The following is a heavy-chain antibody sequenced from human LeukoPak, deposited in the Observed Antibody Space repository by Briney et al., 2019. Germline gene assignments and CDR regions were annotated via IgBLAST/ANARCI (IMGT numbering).Heavy chain of an antibody. J-gene: IGHJ4*02. V-gene: IGHV3-23*01. CDR3: EKQSTDRSLGE. D-gene: IGHD3-10*01. CDR2: VIGSGADT. Sequence: GGSLRLSCAASGFPFTFAISWVRHAPGKGLEGVATVIGSGADTYYADSVRGRLTIARDNSKTMLYLHMNRLRAVDTAVYYCEKQSTDRSLGEGGQGSLVTVSS. CDR1: GFPFTFA.